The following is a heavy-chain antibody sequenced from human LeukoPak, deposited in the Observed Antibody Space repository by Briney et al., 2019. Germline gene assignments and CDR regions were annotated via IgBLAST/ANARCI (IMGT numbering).Heavy chain of an antibody. Sequence: PGGSLRLSCAASGFTFSSYGMHWVRQAPGKGLEWVAFIRYDGSNKYYADSVKGRFTISRDNSKNTLYLQMNSLRAEDTAVYYCAKGTTGHAWYYYDSSGLENPDYWGQGTLVTVSS. J-gene: IGHJ4*02. CDR3: AKGTTGHAWYYYDSSGLENPDY. CDR1: GFTFSSYG. CDR2: IRYDGSNK. D-gene: IGHD3-22*01. V-gene: IGHV3-30*02.